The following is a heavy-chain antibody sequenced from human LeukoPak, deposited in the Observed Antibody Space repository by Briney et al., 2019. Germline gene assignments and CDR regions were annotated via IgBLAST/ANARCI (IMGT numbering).Heavy chain of an antibody. CDR1: GFTFSSYA. D-gene: IGHD5-24*01. V-gene: IGHV3-23*01. Sequence: GGSLRLSCAASGFTFSSYAMSWVRQAPGKGLEWVSAISGTAYNTYYADSVKGRFIISRDNSKNTVSLQMNSLIAEDTAVYYCAKFGYNRFDYWGQGTRVTVSS. CDR3: AKFGYNRFDY. J-gene: IGHJ4*02. CDR2: ISGTAYNT.